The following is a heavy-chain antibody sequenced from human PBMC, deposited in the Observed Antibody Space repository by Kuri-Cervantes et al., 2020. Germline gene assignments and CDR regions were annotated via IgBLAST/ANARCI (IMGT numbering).Heavy chain of an antibody. J-gene: IGHJ6*03. D-gene: IGHD6-19*01. CDR3: AKEYSSGWFYYYYMDV. V-gene: IGHV3-23*01. CDR2: ISGSGGST. Sequence: GESLKISCAASGFTFSSYWMSWVRQAPGKGLEWVSAISGSGGSTYYADSVKGRFTISRDNSKNTLYLQMNSLRAEDTAVYYCAKEYSSGWFYYYYMDVWGKGTTVTVSS. CDR1: GFTFSSYW.